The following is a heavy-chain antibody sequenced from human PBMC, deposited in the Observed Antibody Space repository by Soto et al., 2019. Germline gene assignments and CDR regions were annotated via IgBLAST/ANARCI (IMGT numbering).Heavy chain of an antibody. Sequence: QVQLVESGGGVVQPGRSLRLSCAASGFIFSDYAMHWVRQAPGKGLERVAVISYGGDNKYYADSVRGRFAISRDNLKNTLDMQMNSLNPEDTAVYHCAKARHSTSWYGLEADFWGQGTLVTVSS. D-gene: IGHD6-13*01. CDR1: GFIFSDYA. CDR2: ISYGGDNK. V-gene: IGHV3-30*09. CDR3: AKARHSTSWYGLEADF. J-gene: IGHJ4*02.